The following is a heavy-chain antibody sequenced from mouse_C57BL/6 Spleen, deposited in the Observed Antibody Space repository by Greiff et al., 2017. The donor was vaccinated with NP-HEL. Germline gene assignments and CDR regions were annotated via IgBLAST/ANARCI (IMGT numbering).Heavy chain of an antibody. V-gene: IGHV8-12*01. J-gene: IGHJ2*01. CDR1: GFSLSTSGMG. Sequence: QVTLKVSGPGILQSSQTLSLSCSFSGFSLSTSGMGVSWLRQPSGQGLEWLAHTYWDDDKYYNPSLKSRPTISKETSRNQVFLPITSVDTADTAAYYCARSYDGSYYFGYWGQGTTLTVSS. CDR2: TYWDDDK. CDR3: ARSYDGSYYFGY. D-gene: IGHD2-3*01.